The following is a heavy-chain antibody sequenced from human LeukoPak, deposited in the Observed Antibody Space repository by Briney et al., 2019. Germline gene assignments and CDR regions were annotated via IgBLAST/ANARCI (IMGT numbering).Heavy chain of an antibody. Sequence: KSSETLSLTCAVSGGSTSSSNWWSWVRQPPGKGLEWIGEIYHSGSTNYNPSLKSRVTISVDKSKNQFSLKLSSVTAADTAVYYCARWRLYYDSSGYFDYWGQGTLVTVSS. CDR2: IYHSGST. CDR3: ARWRLYYDSSGYFDY. J-gene: IGHJ4*02. CDR1: GGSTSSSNW. D-gene: IGHD3-22*01. V-gene: IGHV4-4*02.